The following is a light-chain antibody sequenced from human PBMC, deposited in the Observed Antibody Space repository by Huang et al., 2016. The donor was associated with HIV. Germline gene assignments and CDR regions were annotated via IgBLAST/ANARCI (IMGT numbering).Light chain of an antibody. CDR1: HSIGNF. CDR3: LQTLNFPPT. J-gene: IGKJ1*01. V-gene: IGKV1-39*01. Sequence: DVQMTQSPSSLSASVGDRVTITCRASHSIGNFLNWYQQKPGKAPNLLIYGASSLQTGVPSRFIGSGSETDFSLTINSLHPEDFVTYYCLQTLNFPPTFGQGTKV. CDR2: GAS.